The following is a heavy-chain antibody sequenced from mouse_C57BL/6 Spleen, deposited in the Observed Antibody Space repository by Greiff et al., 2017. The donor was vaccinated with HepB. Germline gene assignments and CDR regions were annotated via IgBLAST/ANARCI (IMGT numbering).Heavy chain of an antibody. Sequence: EVKLQESGPGLVKPSQSLSLTCSVTGYSITSGYYWNWIRQFPGNKLEWMGYISYDGSNNYNPSLKNRISITRDTSKNQFFLKLNSVTTEDTATYYCARDDDPDAMDYWGQGTSVTVSS. D-gene: IGHD2-3*01. V-gene: IGHV3-6*01. J-gene: IGHJ4*01. CDR2: ISYDGSN. CDR1: GYSITSGYY. CDR3: ARDDDPDAMDY.